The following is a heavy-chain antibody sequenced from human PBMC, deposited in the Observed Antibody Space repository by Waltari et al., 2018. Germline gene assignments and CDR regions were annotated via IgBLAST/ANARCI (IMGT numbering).Heavy chain of an antibody. V-gene: IGHV3-64D*06. CDR2: LVGNGDDT. CDR1: GFSFSIYE. Sequence: VESGGSLRRACAASGFSFSIYEVHWVRQAPGTGCGSVSGLVGNGDDTYYADAVKGSFSILRDMSRRMFFLQMSSLRCEDTAVYYCVQRGLYVNTWGQGTLGTVSS. D-gene: IGHD3-16*01. J-gene: IGHJ4*02. CDR3: VQRGLYVNT.